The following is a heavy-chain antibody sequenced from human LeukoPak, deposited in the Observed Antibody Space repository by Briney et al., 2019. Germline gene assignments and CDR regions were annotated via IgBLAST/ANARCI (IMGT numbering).Heavy chain of an antibody. Sequence: PSETPSLTCTVSGGSISSSSYYWGWIRQPPGKGLEWIGSIYYSGSTYYNPSLKSRVTISVDTSKNQFSLKLSTVTAADTAVYYCARDTRWNYSPFLDYWGQGTLVTVSS. V-gene: IGHV4-39*07. CDR1: GGSISSSSYY. CDR2: IYYSGST. CDR3: ARDTRWNYSPFLDY. J-gene: IGHJ4*02. D-gene: IGHD1-7*01.